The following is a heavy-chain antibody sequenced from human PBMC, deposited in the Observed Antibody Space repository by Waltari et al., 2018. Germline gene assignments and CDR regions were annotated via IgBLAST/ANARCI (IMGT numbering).Heavy chain of an antibody. V-gene: IGHV3-30*18. CDR1: GFTFSSFA. Sequence: QVQLVESGGGVVQPGKSLRLSCGASGFTFSSFAMHWVRQAPGKGLEWVANISCDGSKTYYAVSVSGRFTISGDNSKNPLYLQMNSLRGADTALYYCTKEHADYGMDVWGQGTTVTVSS. J-gene: IGHJ6*02. CDR3: TKEHADYGMDV. CDR2: ISCDGSKT.